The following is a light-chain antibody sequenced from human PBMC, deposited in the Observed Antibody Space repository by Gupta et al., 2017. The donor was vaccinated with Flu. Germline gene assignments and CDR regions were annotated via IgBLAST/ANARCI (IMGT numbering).Light chain of an antibody. CDR1: ALPKQY. CDR3: QSGDNTETYGV. J-gene: IGLJ2*01. V-gene: IGLV3-25*03. CDR2: NDT. Sequence: ARITCSGDALPKQYASWYQQKPGQDPVLVMYNDTGRPLGIPERLSGSSSGTKVASTISGVQAEDEADDYCQSGDNTETYGVFGAGTRLTVL.